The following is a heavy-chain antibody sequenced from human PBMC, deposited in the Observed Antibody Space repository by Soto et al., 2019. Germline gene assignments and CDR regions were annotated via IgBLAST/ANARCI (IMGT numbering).Heavy chain of an antibody. J-gene: IGHJ6*03. CDR2: ISAYNGNT. D-gene: IGHD6-13*01. Sequence: ASVKVSCKASGYSFASYGISWVRQAPGQGLEWMGWISAYNGNTNYAQKLQGRVTMTTDTSTSTAYMELRSLRSDDTAVYYCARDRFTHLQSSSWYYYYKDVWGKGTTVTVSS. V-gene: IGHV1-18*01. CDR1: GYSFASYG. CDR3: ARDRFTHLQSSSWYYYYKDV.